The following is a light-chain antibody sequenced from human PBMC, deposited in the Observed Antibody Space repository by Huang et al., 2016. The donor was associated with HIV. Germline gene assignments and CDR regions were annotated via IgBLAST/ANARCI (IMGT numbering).Light chain of an antibody. CDR2: DAS. V-gene: IGKV3-15*01. Sequence: EIVMTQSPDTLSVFPGERVTLSCRASESVSSSLAWYQQKSGQGPRLLIYDASTRATGIPARFSGSGSGTEFTPTINSLLSEDFAVYYCQQYNDWPPITFGQGTRLDMK. J-gene: IGKJ5*01. CDR1: ESVSSS. CDR3: QQYNDWPPIT.